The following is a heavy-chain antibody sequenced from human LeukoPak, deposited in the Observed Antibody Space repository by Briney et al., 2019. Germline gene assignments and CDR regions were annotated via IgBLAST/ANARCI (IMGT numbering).Heavy chain of an antibody. CDR3: ARVSGDYYDSSGYYWDYYYGMDV. V-gene: IGHV3-23*01. J-gene: IGHJ6*02. Sequence: GGSLRLSCAASGFTFSTYAVSWVRQTPDRGLEWVSTICGSGEITYYADSVKGRFTISRDNSKNTLYLQMNSLRAEDTAVYYCARVSGDYYDSSGYYWDYYYGMDVWGQGTTVTVSS. CDR2: ICGSGEIT. CDR1: GFTFSTYA. D-gene: IGHD3-22*01.